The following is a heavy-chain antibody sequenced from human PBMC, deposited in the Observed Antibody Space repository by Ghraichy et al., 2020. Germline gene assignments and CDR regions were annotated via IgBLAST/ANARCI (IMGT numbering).Heavy chain of an antibody. CDR1: GFSLNTNGVS. CDR2: IYWDDTK. Sequence: SGPTLVKPTQTLTLTCTFSGFSLNTNGVSVVWIRQPPGKGLEWLALIYWDDTKVYSPSLNNRLTISKDTSKSQVVLTLTDMDPVDTATYYCAHRAFFCSGGTCFDPWGQGTLVIVSS. CDR3: AHRAFFCSGGTCFDP. V-gene: IGHV2-5*02. D-gene: IGHD2-15*01. J-gene: IGHJ5*02.